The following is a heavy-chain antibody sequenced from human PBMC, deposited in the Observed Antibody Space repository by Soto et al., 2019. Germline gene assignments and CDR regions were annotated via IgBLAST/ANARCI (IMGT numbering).Heavy chain of an antibody. Sequence: GGSLRLSCAASGFTFSSYAMSWVRQAPGKGLEWVSAISGSGGSTYYADSVKGRFTISRDNSKNTLYLQMNSLRAEDTAVYYCATLSNYEYYYDYGMDVWGQGTTVTVS. D-gene: IGHD4-4*01. V-gene: IGHV3-23*01. CDR1: GFTFSSYA. J-gene: IGHJ6*02. CDR3: ATLSNYEYYYDYGMDV. CDR2: ISGSGGST.